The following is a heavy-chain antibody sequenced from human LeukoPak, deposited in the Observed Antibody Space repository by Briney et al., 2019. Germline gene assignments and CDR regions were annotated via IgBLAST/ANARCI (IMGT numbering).Heavy chain of an antibody. CDR1: GGSFSGYY. V-gene: IGHV4-34*01. D-gene: IGHD1-1*01. CDR2: INYSGST. Sequence: SETLSLTCAVYGGSFSGYYWSWIRQPPGKGLKWIGEINYSGSTNYNPSLKSRVTISVDTSKNQFSLKLSSVAAADTAVYYCARVKLELDYWGQGTLVSVSS. CDR3: ARVKLELDY. J-gene: IGHJ4*02.